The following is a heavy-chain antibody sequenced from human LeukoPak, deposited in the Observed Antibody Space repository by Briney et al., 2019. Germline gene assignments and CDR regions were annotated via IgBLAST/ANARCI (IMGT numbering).Heavy chain of an antibody. CDR1: GFTFSDYY. CDR2: ISSSSSYT. CDR3: ARDLDCSGGSCYPYYGMDV. J-gene: IGHJ6*02. D-gene: IGHD2-15*01. V-gene: IGHV3-11*05. Sequence: KPGGSLRLSCAASGFTFSDYYMSWIRQAPGKGLEWVSYISSSSSYTNYADSVKGRFTISRDNAKNSLYLQMNSLRAEDTAVYYCARDLDCSGGSCYPYYGMDVWGQGTTVTVSS.